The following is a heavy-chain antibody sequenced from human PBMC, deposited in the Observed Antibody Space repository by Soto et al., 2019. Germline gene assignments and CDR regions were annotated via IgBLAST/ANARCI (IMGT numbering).Heavy chain of an antibody. Sequence: SETLSLTCAVSGYSISSSNWWGRIRQPPGKGLEWIGYIYYSGTTYYNPSLKSRVTISVDTSKNQFSLKLSSVTAADTAVYYCARRYGSAIDYWGQGTLVTVSS. V-gene: IGHV4-28*01. J-gene: IGHJ4*02. CDR3: ARRYGSAIDY. CDR2: IYYSGTT. D-gene: IGHD1-26*01. CDR1: GYSISSSNW.